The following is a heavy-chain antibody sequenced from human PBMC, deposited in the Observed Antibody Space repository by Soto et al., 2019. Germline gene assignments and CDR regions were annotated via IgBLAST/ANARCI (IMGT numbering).Heavy chain of an antibody. Sequence: ASETLSLTCTVSGGSISSSSYYWGWVRQSLGKGLERIGSIYYAGDTQYNQSLKSRVTLSVDRSNNQFSLKVTSVTAADTAVYYCASQDATMGYYAFWSGFPVAHWGQGTLVTVSS. CDR3: ASQDATMGYYAFWSGFPVAH. CDR2: IYYAGDT. V-gene: IGHV4-39*01. J-gene: IGHJ4*02. CDR1: GGSISSSSYY. D-gene: IGHD3-3*01.